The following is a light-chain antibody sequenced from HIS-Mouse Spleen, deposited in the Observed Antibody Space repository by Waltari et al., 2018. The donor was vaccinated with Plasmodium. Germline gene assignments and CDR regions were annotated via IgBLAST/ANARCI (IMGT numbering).Light chain of an antibody. CDR2: DVS. CDR1: TSDIGRYNS. V-gene: IGLV2-11*01. CDR3: CSYAGSYTYV. Sequence: QSALTQPRSVSGSPGQAVTIPCTVTTSDIGRYNSVSWYQQHPGKAPKLMIYDVSKRPSGVPDRFSGSKSGNTASLTISGLQAEDEADYYCCSYAGSYTYVFGTGTKVTVL. J-gene: IGLJ1*01.